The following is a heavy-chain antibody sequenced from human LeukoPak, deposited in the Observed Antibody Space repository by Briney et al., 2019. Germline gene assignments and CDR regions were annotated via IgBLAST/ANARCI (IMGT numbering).Heavy chain of an antibody. J-gene: IGHJ5*02. D-gene: IGHD2-15*01. V-gene: IGHV1-18*01. Sequence: ASVKVSCKASGYTFTSYGITWVRQAPGQGLEWMGWISAYNGNTNYGQKLQGRVTMTTDTSTSTAYMELRSLRSDDTAVYYCARVHLVEVVAATSWFDPWGQGTLVTVS. CDR2: ISAYNGNT. CDR3: ARVHLVEVVAATSWFDP. CDR1: GYTFTSYG.